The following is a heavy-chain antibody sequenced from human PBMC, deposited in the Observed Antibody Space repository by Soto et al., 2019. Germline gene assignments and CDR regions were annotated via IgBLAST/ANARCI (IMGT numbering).Heavy chain of an antibody. J-gene: IGHJ6*03. Sequence: SETLSLTCAVSSGSISSSNWWSWVRQPPGKGLEWIGEIYHSGSTNYNPSLKSRVTISVDKSKNQFSLKLSSVTAADTAVYYCASSPHCSGGSCYYYYMDVWGKGTTVTVSS. D-gene: IGHD2-15*01. CDR2: IYHSGST. CDR1: SGSISSSNW. CDR3: ASSPHCSGGSCYYYYMDV. V-gene: IGHV4-4*02.